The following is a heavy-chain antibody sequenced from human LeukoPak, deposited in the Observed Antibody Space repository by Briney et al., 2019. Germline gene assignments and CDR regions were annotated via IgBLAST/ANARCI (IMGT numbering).Heavy chain of an antibody. CDR3: ARGGGWYGYYYYMDV. V-gene: IGHV4-34*01. Sequence: SETLSLTCAVYGGSFSGYYWRWIRQPPGKGLEWIGEINHSGSTNYNPSLKSRVTISVDTSKNQFSLKLSSVTAADTAVYYCARGGGWYGYYYYMDVWGKGTTVTVSS. CDR1: GGSFSGYY. J-gene: IGHJ6*03. CDR2: INHSGST. D-gene: IGHD6-19*01.